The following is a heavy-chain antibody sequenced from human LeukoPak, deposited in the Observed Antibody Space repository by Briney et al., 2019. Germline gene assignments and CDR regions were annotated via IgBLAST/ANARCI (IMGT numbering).Heavy chain of an antibody. D-gene: IGHD2-2*01. V-gene: IGHV4-38-2*02. CDR1: GYSISSGYY. J-gene: IGHJ5*02. CDR3: ARAGVGCSSTSCYSAFDP. Sequence: TSETLSLTCTVSGYSISSGYYWGWIRQPPGKGLEWIGSIYHSGSTYYNPSLKSRVTISVDTSKNQFSLKLSSVTAADTAVYYCARAGVGCSSTSCYSAFDPWGQGTLVTVSS. CDR2: IYHSGST.